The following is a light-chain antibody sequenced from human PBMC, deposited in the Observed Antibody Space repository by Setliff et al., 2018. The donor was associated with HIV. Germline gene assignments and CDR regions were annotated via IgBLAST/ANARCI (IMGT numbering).Light chain of an antibody. Sequence: QSALTQPASVSGSPGQSITISCTGTSSDIGAYNYVSWYQQHPGKAPKLMIYEVSNRPSGVSNRFSGSKSGNTASLTISGLQAEDEADYYCSSYTNTNTGVFGTGTKVTVL. J-gene: IGLJ1*01. CDR1: SSDIGAYNY. CDR2: EVS. CDR3: SSYTNTNTGV. V-gene: IGLV2-14*01.